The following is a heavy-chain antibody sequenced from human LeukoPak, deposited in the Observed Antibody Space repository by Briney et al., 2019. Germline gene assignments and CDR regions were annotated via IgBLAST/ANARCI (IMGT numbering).Heavy chain of an antibody. J-gene: IGHJ4*02. V-gene: IGHV3-23*01. CDR2: ISGSGGST. Sequence: GGSLRLSCAAAGFTFSSYAMSWVRQAPGKRLKWVSAISGSGGSTYYADSVKGRFTISRDNSKNTLYLQMNSLRAEDTAVYYCAKGGSSGYYFPFDYWGQGTLVTVSS. D-gene: IGHD3-22*01. CDR1: GFTFSSYA. CDR3: AKGGSSGYYFPFDY.